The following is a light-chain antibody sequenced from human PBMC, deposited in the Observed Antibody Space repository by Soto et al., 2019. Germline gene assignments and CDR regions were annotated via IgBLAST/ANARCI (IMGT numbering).Light chain of an antibody. V-gene: IGKV1-6*01. Sequence: AILMTQSPSSLSASVGDRVTITCRASQGIRNDLAWYQQKPGKAPKLLIYEASTLQSGVPSRFSGSGFGTDFTLTISSLQPEDAATYYCLQDRSHFWTLGQGTKVDIK. CDR1: QGIRND. J-gene: IGKJ1*01. CDR2: EAS. CDR3: LQDRSHFWT.